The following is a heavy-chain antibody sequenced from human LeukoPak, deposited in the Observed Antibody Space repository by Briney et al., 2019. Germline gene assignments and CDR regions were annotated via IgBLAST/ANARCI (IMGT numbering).Heavy chain of an antibody. D-gene: IGHD2-2*01. J-gene: IGHJ6*03. CDR2: ISSNGGST. Sequence: GGSLRLSCAASGFTFSSYAMHWVRQAPGKGLEYVSAISSNGGSTYCANSVKGRFTISRDNSKNTLYLQMGSLRAEDMAVYYCARSGDIVVVPAAMYMDVWGKGTTVTVSS. V-gene: IGHV3-64*01. CDR3: ARSGDIVVVPAAMYMDV. CDR1: GFTFSSYA.